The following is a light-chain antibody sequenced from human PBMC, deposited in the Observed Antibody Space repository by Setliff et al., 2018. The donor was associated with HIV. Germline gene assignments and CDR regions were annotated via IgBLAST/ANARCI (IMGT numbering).Light chain of an antibody. CDR1: SGSIASNF. CDR3: QSYDSTIRGV. CDR2: END. Sequence: NFMLTQPHSVSESPGKTVTISCTRSSGSIASNFVQWYRQRPGSAPTTVIYENDQRPSGVPDRFSGSIDSSSNSASLTISGLKTEDEADYYCQSYDSTIRGVFGGGTQRTVL. V-gene: IGLV6-57*03. J-gene: IGLJ3*02.